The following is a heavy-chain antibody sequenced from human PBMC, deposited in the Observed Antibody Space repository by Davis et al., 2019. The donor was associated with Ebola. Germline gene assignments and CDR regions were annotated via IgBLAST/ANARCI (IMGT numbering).Heavy chain of an antibody. V-gene: IGHV4-34*03. CDR2: VSHDGAT. J-gene: IGHJ6*02. CDR1: GGSFKDYY. D-gene: IGHD6-19*01. Sequence: MPSETLSLTCAVYGGSFKDYYWTWIRQPPGKGLEWIGEVSHDGATKYTPSLKSRVIMSVDTSKNQFSLKLSSVTAADTAVYYCTTSDYSSGWYRWNYYYGMDVWGQGTTVTVSS. CDR3: TTSDYSSGWYRWNYYYGMDV.